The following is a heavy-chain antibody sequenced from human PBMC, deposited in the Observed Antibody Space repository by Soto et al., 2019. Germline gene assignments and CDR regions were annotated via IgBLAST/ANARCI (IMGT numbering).Heavy chain of an antibody. CDR1: GFSRTTTGVG. CDR2: IYWDDDK. D-gene: IGHD3-16*01. J-gene: IGHJ4*02. V-gene: IGHV2-5*02. CDR3: AHRGVRVTALVDY. Sequence: QITLRESGPTLVKPTQTLTLTCSFSGFSRTTTGVGLGWIRQPPGNALQWLALIYWDDDKRYSPSLKSRLTITKDTYKNQVALTKTNMDPVDTATYYCAHRGVRVTALVDYRGPGTPVTASS.